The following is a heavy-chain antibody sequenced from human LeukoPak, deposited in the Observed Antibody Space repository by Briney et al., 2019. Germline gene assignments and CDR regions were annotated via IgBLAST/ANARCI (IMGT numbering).Heavy chain of an antibody. CDR2: IRSKAYGGTT. CDR3: TREWLQLGREEYYYYGMDV. Sequence: GGSLRLSCTASGFTFGDYAMSWVRQAPGKGLEWVGFIRSKAYGGTTEYAASVKGRFTISRDDSKSIAYLQMNSLKAEDTAVYYCTREWLQLGREEYYYYGMDVWGQGTTVTVSS. J-gene: IGHJ6*02. D-gene: IGHD6-13*01. V-gene: IGHV3-49*04. CDR1: GFTFGDYA.